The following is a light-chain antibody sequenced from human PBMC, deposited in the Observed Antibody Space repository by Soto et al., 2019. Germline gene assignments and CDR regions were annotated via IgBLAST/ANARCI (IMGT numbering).Light chain of an antibody. CDR2: LGS. CDR3: MQGVQTPFT. CDR1: QSLLFSNGYNS. V-gene: IGKV2-28*01. Sequence: DIVMTQSPLSLPVTPGEPASISCRSSQSLLFSNGYNSLDWYLQKPGQSPQLLISLGSNRAPGVPDRFSGSGAGTDFTLKISRVEAEDVGVYYCMQGVQTPFTFGPGTKVDIK. J-gene: IGKJ3*01.